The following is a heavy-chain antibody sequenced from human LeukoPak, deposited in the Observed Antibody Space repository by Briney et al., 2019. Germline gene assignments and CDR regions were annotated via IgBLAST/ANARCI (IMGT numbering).Heavy chain of an antibody. D-gene: IGHD3-9*01. J-gene: IGHJ6*02. V-gene: IGHV1-2*02. CDR2: INPNSGGT. CDR1: GYTFTGYY. Sequence: GASVKVSCKASGYTFTGYYMHWVRQAPGQGLEGMGWINPNSGGTNYAQKFQGRVTMTRDTSISTAYMELSRLRSDDTAVYYCARGDRTETRLRYFDWLMDVWGQGTTVTVSS. CDR3: ARGDRTETRLRYFDWLMDV.